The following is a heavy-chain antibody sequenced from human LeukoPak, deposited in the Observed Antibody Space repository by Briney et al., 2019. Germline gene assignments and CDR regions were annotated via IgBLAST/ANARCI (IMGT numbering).Heavy chain of an antibody. V-gene: IGHV3-66*02. CDR1: GFTVSSNY. CDR3: AVEVATEYYFDY. Sequence: GGSLRLSCAASGFTVSSNYMSWVRQAPGKGLEWVSFIYSGGSTYYADSVKGRFTISRDNSKTTLYLQMNSLRAEDTAVYYCAVEVATEYYFDYWGQGTLVTVSS. CDR2: IYSGGST. D-gene: IGHD5-12*01. J-gene: IGHJ4*02.